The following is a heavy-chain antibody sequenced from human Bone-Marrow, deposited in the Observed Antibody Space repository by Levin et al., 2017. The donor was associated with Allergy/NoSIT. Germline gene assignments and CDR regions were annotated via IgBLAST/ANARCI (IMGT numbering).Heavy chain of an antibody. CDR2: IGHISYGGNT. D-gene: IGHD4-17*01. Sequence: PSETLSLTCTVSGGSIRSSDYFWGWIRQAPGKGLEWIGIIGHISYGGNTYYNPSFKSRVTIFAHMSRNQFSLRLTSVTATDTAVYYCARTVDYGESDVYGFWGQGTLVTVSS. J-gene: IGHJ4*02. V-gene: IGHV4-39*01. CDR3: ARTVDYGESDVYGF. CDR1: GGSIRSSDYF.